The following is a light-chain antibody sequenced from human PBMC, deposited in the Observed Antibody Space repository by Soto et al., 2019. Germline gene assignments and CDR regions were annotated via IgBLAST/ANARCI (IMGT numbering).Light chain of an antibody. J-gene: IGKJ4*01. CDR3: QQYNFWPPLT. Sequence: EIVMTQSPATLSVSPGERATLSCRASQSVNRNLAWYRQKPGQAPRLLISGASTRATGVPARFSGSGSGTEFTLTISGLQSEDSGIYYCQQYNFWPPLTFGGGTKVEIK. CDR2: GAS. CDR1: QSVNRN. V-gene: IGKV3-15*01.